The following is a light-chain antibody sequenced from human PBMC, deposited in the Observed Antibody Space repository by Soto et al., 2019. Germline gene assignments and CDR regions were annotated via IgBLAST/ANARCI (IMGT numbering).Light chain of an antibody. CDR1: QSVSSSY. CDR3: QQYGSSSWT. Sequence: EIVLTQSPGTLSLSPGERATLSCRASQSVSSSYFAWYQQRFGQAPRLLIYGASSRATGIPDRFSGSGSGTDFTLTISRLEPEDFAVYYCQQYGSSSWTFGRGTK. CDR2: GAS. J-gene: IGKJ1*01. V-gene: IGKV3-20*01.